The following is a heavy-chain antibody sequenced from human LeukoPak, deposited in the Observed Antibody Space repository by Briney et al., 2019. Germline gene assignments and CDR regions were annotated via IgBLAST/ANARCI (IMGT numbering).Heavy chain of an antibody. CDR2: IYPYSGDT. D-gene: IGHD6-6*01. CDR1: GYTFTGYY. V-gene: IGHV1-2*02. CDR3: ARDRNSGSSLDI. Sequence: VSVKVSCKASGYTFTGYYIHWVRQAPGQGLEWMGWIYPYSGDTNYAQNFQGRVTMTRDTSISTAYMELSSLKSDDTAVYYCARDRNSGSSLDIWGQGTMLTVSS. J-gene: IGHJ3*02.